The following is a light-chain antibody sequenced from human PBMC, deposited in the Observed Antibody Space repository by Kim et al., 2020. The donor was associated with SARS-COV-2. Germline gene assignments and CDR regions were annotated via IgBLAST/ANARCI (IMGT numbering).Light chain of an antibody. V-gene: IGKV1-27*01. CDR2: AAS. Sequence: ASVGDRVTITCRASQGISNYLAWYQQKPGKVPKLLIYAASALKSGVPSRFSGSGSGTDFTLTITSLQPEDVAAYYCQQCKGAPWTFGQGSKVDIK. CDR3: QQCKGAPWT. J-gene: IGKJ1*01. CDR1: QGISNY.